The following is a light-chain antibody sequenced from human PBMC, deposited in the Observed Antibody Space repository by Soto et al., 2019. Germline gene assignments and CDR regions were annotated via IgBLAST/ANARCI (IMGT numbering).Light chain of an antibody. CDR1: SSDVGSYNY. Sequence: QSALAQPASVSGSPGQSITISCTGTSSDVGSYNYVSWYQQHPGKAPKLMIYEVSYRPSGVSNRFSGSKSGYTASLTISGLQAEDEADYYCSSYTSSSTLVFGTGTKVT. J-gene: IGLJ1*01. CDR2: EVS. CDR3: SSYTSSSTLV. V-gene: IGLV2-14*01.